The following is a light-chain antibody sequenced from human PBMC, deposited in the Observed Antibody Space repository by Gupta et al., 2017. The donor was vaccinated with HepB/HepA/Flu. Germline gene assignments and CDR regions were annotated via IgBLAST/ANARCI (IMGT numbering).Light chain of an antibody. CDR2: GAS. CDR1: QSISTL. J-gene: IGKJ1*01. V-gene: IGKV1-5*03. CDR3: QEDSCSSWT. Sequence: DIQMTQSPSTLSASVGDSVTITCRASQSISTLLAWFQQKPGRAPNLLVYGASTVERGIPSRFSGSGSGTEFTLSISGLQPDDFATYYCQEDSCSSWTFGQGTKVEI.